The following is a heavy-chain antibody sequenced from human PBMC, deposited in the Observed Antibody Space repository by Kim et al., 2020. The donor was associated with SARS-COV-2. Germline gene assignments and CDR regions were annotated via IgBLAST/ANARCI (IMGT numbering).Heavy chain of an antibody. CDR3: AKLRMQQLVPGYWFDP. Sequence: GGSLRLSCAASGFTFSSYAMSWVRQAPGKGLEWVSAISGSGGSTYYADSVKGRFTISRDNSKNTLYLQMNSLRAEDTAVYYCAKLRMQQLVPGYWFDPWGQGTLVTVSS. D-gene: IGHD6-13*01. V-gene: IGHV3-23*01. J-gene: IGHJ5*02. CDR1: GFTFSSYA. CDR2: ISGSGGST.